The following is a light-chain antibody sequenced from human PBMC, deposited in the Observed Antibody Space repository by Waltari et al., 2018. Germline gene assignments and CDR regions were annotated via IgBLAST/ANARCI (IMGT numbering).Light chain of an antibody. Sequence: SYELTQPPSVSVSPGQTASITCSGDILGNKYASWYQQKPGQSPLLVIYQDTKRPSEIPDRFSGSKSANAATLTITGTQAMDEADYYCQALGTGAWVFGGGTKLTVL. CDR2: QDT. V-gene: IGLV3-1*01. CDR3: QALGTGAWV. CDR1: ILGNKY. J-gene: IGLJ3*02.